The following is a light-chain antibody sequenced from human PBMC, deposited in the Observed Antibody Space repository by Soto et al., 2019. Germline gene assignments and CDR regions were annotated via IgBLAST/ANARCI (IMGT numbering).Light chain of an antibody. J-gene: IGKJ4*01. CDR2: TAS. Sequence: DIHMTQSPSSLSASVGDRVTITCRASQSISTYLNWYQQKPGKAPKLLIYTASSLQSGVPSRFSGSGSGTDFTLTISSLQPEDVATYYCQQSYRSSLTFGGGTKVEI. CDR1: QSISTY. V-gene: IGKV1-39*01. CDR3: QQSYRSSLT.